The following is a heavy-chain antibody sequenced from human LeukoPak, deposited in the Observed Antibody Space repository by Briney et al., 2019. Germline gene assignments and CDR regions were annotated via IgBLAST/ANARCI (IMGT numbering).Heavy chain of an antibody. V-gene: IGHV1-2*02. CDR3: ARAGAFSRSYWDAFDI. Sequence: ASVKVSCKASGYTFTDYYLHWVRQAPGEGLEWMGWINPNSGGTNYAQKFQGRVTMTRDTSISTAYMEPRRLRSDDTAVYYCARAGAFSRSYWDAFDIWGQGAMVTVSS. CDR1: GYTFTDYY. J-gene: IGHJ3*02. CDR2: INPNSGGT. D-gene: IGHD1-26*01.